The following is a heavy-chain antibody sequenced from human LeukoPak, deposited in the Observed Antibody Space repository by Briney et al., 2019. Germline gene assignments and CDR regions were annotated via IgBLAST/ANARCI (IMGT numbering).Heavy chain of an antibody. J-gene: IGHJ4*02. V-gene: IGHV3-7*01. CDR3: ARNQRRLDY. D-gene: IGHD1-14*01. CDR2: IKQDGSEK. CDR1: GFTFSNYW. Sequence: GGSLRLSCAASGFTFSNYWMTWVRQAPGKGLELVANIKQDGSEKYYVDSVKGRFTISRDNAKNSLYLQMNSLRAEDTAVYSCARNQRRLDYWGQGTLVTVSS.